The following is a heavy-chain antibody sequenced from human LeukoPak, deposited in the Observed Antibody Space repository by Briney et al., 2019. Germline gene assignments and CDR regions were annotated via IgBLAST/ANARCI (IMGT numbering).Heavy chain of an antibody. CDR2: ISAYNGNK. Sequence: ASVKVSCKASGYTFTSYSINWVRQAPGQGLEWMGWISAYNGNKKYAQKVQGRVTMTTDTSTSTAYMELRSLRSDDTAVYYCARGLGGSGSYFLTFDYWGQGTLVTVSS. J-gene: IGHJ4*02. CDR3: ARGLGGSGSYFLTFDY. V-gene: IGHV1-18*01. CDR1: GYTFTSYS. D-gene: IGHD1-26*01.